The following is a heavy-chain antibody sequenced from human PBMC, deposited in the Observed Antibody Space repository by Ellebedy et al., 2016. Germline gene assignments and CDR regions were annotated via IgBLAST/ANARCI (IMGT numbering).Heavy chain of an antibody. J-gene: IGHJ4*02. CDR1: GFTFSNFW. CDR2: INTDGSRT. D-gene: IGHD2-15*01. CDR3: ARSPGGGTDDY. V-gene: IGHV3-74*01. Sequence: GESLKISCAASGFTFSNFWIHWVRQAPGKGLVWVSSINTDGSRTNYADSVKGRFTISRDNAKNTVSLQMNSLRAEDTAVYYCARSPGGGTDDYWGQGTLVTVSS.